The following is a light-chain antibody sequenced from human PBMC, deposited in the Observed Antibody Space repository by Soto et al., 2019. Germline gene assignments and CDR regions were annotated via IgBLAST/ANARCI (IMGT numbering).Light chain of an antibody. V-gene: IGLV1-44*01. CDR1: DFNIGTKT. Sequence: QSVATQPPSASGAPRQTGTNSCFGKDFNIGTKTVNWYQQFPGTAPKLLIYSNNQRPSGVPDRFSGSKSGTSASLAISGLQSEDEADYYCAAWDDSLNGLFGTGTKVTVL. J-gene: IGLJ1*01. CDR3: AAWDDSLNGL. CDR2: SNN.